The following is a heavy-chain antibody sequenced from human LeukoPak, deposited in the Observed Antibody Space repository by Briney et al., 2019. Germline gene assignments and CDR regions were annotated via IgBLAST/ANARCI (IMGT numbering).Heavy chain of an antibody. CDR3: ARSGRGGAFDI. Sequence: GGSLRLSCAASGFTFSSYWMHWVRQGPGKGLVWDSRIYSDGSRTTYADSVKGRFTISGDNAKNTLYLQMNRLRAEDTAVYYCARSGRGGAFDIWGQGTMVTVSS. V-gene: IGHV3-74*01. CDR1: GFTFSSYW. CDR2: IYSDGSRT. D-gene: IGHD1-26*01. J-gene: IGHJ3*02.